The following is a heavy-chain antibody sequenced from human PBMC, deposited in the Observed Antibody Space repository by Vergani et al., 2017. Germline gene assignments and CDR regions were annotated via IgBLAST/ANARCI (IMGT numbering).Heavy chain of an antibody. J-gene: IGHJ5*02. CDR3: AHREGYCSSTSCYFKGWFDP. D-gene: IGHD2-2*01. V-gene: IGHV2-5*01. CDR1: GFSLSTSGVG. CDR2: IYWNDDK. Sequence: QVTLTESGPTLVKPTQTLTLTCTFSGFSLSTSGVGVGWIRQPPGKALEWLALIYWNDDKRYSPSLKSRLTITKDTSKNQVVLTMTNMDPVDTATYYCAHREGYCSSTSCYFKGWFDPWGQGTLVTVSS.